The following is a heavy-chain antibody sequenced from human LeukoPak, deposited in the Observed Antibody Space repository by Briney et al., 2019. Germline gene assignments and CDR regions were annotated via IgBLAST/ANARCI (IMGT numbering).Heavy chain of an antibody. D-gene: IGHD2-2*03. CDR1: GGSISSSSYY. V-gene: IGHV4-39*02. Sequence: SETLSLTCTVSGGSISSSSYYWGWIRQPPGKGLEWIGRIYYSGSTYYNPSLKSRVTISVDTSKNQFSLKLSSVTAADTAVYYCAREVGYCSSTSCYRAVDYWGQGTLVTVSS. CDR2: IYYSGST. J-gene: IGHJ4*02. CDR3: AREVGYCSSTSCYRAVDY.